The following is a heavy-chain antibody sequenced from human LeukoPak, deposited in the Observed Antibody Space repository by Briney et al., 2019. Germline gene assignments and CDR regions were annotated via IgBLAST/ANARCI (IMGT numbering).Heavy chain of an antibody. J-gene: IGHJ4*02. Sequence: PSETLSLTCTVSGVSISSYYWSWIRQPPGKGLEWIGYIYYSGSTNYNPSLKSRVTISVDTSKNQFSLKLSSVTAADTAVYYCARVVPHAYYFDYWGQGTLVTVSS. V-gene: IGHV4-59*08. CDR3: ARVVPHAYYFDY. CDR2: IYYSGST. CDR1: GVSISSYY. D-gene: IGHD2-15*01.